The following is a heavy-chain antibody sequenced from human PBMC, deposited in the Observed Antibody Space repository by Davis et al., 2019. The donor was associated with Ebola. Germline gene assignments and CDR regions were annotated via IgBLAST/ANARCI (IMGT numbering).Heavy chain of an antibody. CDR2: VGSSGYI. J-gene: IGHJ4*02. V-gene: IGHV3-21*01. Sequence: GGSLRLSCVTSGFTSSENSMNWVRQAPGKGLEWVLYVGSSGYIHYADSVKGRFTISRDNAKNSLYLQMNSLRVEDTAVYYCARGPTYSGSYSAHWGRGTLVTVSS. CDR3: ARGPTYSGSYSAH. D-gene: IGHD1-26*01. CDR1: GFTSSENS.